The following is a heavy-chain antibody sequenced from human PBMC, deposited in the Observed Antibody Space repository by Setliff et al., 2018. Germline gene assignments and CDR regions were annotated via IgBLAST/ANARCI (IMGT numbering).Heavy chain of an antibody. D-gene: IGHD2-21*01. CDR1: GFTFNTYW. CDR2: ITHDGSKT. CDR3: SSYLVS. V-gene: IGHV3-7*01. J-gene: IGHJ4*02. Sequence: GGSLRLSCAGSGFTFNTYWMTWVRQAPGKGLEWVASITHDGSKTYILDAVRGRFTVSRDNARNLLYLQMNSLRVDDTAVYYCSSYLVSWGQGALVTVSS.